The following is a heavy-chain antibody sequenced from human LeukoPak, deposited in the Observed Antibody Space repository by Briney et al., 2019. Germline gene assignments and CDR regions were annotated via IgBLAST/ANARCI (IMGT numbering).Heavy chain of an antibody. CDR3: ARSAAHYYYYYYMDV. V-gene: IGHV4-4*07. CDR2: IYTSGST. CDR1: GGSIINYH. J-gene: IGHJ6*03. Sequence: SETLSLTCTVSGGSIINYHWSWIRQPAGKGLEWIGRIYTSGSTNYNPSLRSRVTMSVDTSKNQFSLKLSSVTAADTAVYYCARSAAHYYYYYYMDVWGKGTTVTVSS.